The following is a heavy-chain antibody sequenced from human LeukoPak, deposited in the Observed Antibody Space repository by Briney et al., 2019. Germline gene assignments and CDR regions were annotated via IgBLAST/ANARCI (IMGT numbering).Heavy chain of an antibody. Sequence: GGSLRLSCAASGFIFSSYTMHWVRQAPGKGLDWVAVISYDGVNQYYADSVKGRFTISRDNSKNTLYLQMNSLRAEDTAVYFCARGGFSDYSPFDYWGQGTLVTVPS. D-gene: IGHD3-22*01. J-gene: IGHJ4*02. CDR3: ARGGFSDYSPFDY. CDR1: GFIFSSYT. CDR2: ISYDGVNQ. V-gene: IGHV3-30-3*01.